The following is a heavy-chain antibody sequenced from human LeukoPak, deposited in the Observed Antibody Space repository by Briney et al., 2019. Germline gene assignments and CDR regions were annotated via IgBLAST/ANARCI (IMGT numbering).Heavy chain of an antibody. CDR2: ISSSGSTI. CDR3: AKERNTGGGYYYHMDV. CDR1: GFTFSDYY. D-gene: IGHD3-16*01. J-gene: IGHJ6*03. V-gene: IGHV3-11*04. Sequence: PGGSLRLSCAASGFTFSDYYVSWIRQAPGKGLEWVSYISSSGSTIYYADSVKGRFTISRDNAKNSLYLQMNSLRAEDTAVYYCAKERNTGGGYYYHMDVWGKGTTVTVSS.